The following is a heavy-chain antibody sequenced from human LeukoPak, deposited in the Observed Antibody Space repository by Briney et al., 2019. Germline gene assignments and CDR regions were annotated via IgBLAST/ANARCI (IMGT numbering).Heavy chain of an antibody. V-gene: IGHV3-30*18. CDR3: AKDAMVRGVTHAFDI. CDR1: GFTFSRCG. D-gene: IGHD3-10*01. J-gene: IGHJ3*02. CDR2: ISYDGSNK. Sequence: GGSLRLSCAASGFTFSRCGMHWVRQAPGKGLEWVAVISYDGSNKYYADSVKGRSTISRDNSKNTLYLQMNSLRAEDTAVYYCAKDAMVRGVTHAFDIWGQGTMVTVSS.